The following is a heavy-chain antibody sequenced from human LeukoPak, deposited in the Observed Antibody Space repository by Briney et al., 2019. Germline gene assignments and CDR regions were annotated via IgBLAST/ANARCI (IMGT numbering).Heavy chain of an antibody. V-gene: IGHV3-23*01. Sequence: GGSLRLSCAVSGFTFSNYAMSWVRQAPGKGLEWVSTISGGGENTYYPDSVKGRFTISRDNSKNTLYLQMNSLRAEDTAVYYCAKDVKQTLGLGALDIWGRGTMVTVSS. D-gene: IGHD6-6*01. J-gene: IGHJ3*02. CDR1: GFTFSNYA. CDR3: AKDVKQTLGLGALDI. CDR2: ISGGGENT.